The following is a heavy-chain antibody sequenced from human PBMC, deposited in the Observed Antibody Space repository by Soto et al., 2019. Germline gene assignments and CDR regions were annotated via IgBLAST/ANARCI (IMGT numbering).Heavy chain of an antibody. Sequence: TLSLTCTVSGGSISSSSYYWGWIRQPPGKGLEWIGSIYYSGSTYYNPSLKSRVTISVDTSKNQFSLKLSSVTAADTAVYYCARLNYDFWSGYLPFSTSDWFDPWGQGTLVTVSS. V-gene: IGHV4-39*01. D-gene: IGHD3-3*01. J-gene: IGHJ5*02. CDR3: ARLNYDFWSGYLPFSTSDWFDP. CDR1: GGSISSSSYY. CDR2: IYYSGST.